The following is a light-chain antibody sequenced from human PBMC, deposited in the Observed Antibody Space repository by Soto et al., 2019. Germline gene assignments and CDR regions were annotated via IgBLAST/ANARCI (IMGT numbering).Light chain of an antibody. J-gene: IGKJ2*01. Sequence: DIQMTQSPSSLSASVGDRVTITCRASQSISSYLNWYQQKPGKAPKHLIYAASSLQSGVPSRFSGSGSGTDFTLTISSPQPEDAATYYCQQSYSTPYTFGQGPKLEIK. CDR3: QQSYSTPYT. CDR2: AAS. V-gene: IGKV1-39*01. CDR1: QSISSY.